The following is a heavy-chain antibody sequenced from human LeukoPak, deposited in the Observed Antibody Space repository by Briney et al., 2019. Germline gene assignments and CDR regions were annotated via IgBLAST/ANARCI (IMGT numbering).Heavy chain of an antibody. J-gene: IGHJ4*02. D-gene: IGHD3-10*01. CDR2: IYYSGST. Sequence: PSETLSLTCTVSGGSISSSSYYWGWIRQPPGKGLEWIGYIYYSGSTNYNPSLKSRVTISVDTSKNQFSLKLSSVTAADTAVYYCAYGSGSYYITHEYWGQGTLVTVSS. CDR1: GGSISSSSYY. V-gene: IGHV4-61*05. CDR3: AYGSGSYYITHEY.